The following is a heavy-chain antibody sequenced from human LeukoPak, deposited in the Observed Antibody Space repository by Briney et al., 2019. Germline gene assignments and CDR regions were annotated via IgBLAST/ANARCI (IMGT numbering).Heavy chain of an antibody. CDR2: IKQDGSEK. D-gene: IGHD1-26*01. J-gene: IGHJ5*02. CDR1: GFTFSSYW. V-gene: IGHV3-7*01. CDR3: ARDRAGIVGATVPPNWFDP. Sequence: GGSLRLSCAASGFTFSSYWMSWVRQAPGKGLEWVANIKQDGSEKYYVDSVKGRFTISRDNAKNSLYLQMNSLRAEDTAVYYCARDRAGIVGATVPPNWFDPWGQGTLVTVSS.